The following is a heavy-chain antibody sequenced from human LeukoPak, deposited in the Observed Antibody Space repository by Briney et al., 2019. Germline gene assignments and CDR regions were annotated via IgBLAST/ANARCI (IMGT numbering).Heavy chain of an antibody. CDR2: IYTSGST. Sequence: SETLSLTCTVSGGSISSGSYYWSWIRQPAGKGLEWIGRIYTSGSTNYNPSLKSRVTISVDTSKNQFSLKLSSVTAADTAVYYCARAAAGTAYFQHWGQGTLVTVSS. CDR1: GGSISSGSYY. D-gene: IGHD6-13*01. J-gene: IGHJ1*01. CDR3: ARAAAGTAYFQH. V-gene: IGHV4-61*02.